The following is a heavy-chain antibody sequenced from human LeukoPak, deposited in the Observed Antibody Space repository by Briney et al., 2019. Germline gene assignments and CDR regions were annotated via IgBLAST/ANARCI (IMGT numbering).Heavy chain of an antibody. CDR3: ATDIRSSPLGF. CDR1: GFTYGTYA. Sequence: PGGSLRLSCAASGFTYGTYAVSWVRQAPGKRLDWVSAISDNGAATYYADSVRGRFTVSRDSSNNTLFLQMSNLRADDSGLYYCATDIRSSPLGFWGHGTLVTVSS. D-gene: IGHD3-9*01. CDR2: ISDNGAAT. J-gene: IGHJ4*01. V-gene: IGHV3-23*01.